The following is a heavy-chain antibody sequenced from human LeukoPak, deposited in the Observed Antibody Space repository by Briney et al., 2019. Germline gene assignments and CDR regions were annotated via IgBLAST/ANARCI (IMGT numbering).Heavy chain of an antibody. CDR2: IYYIGST. D-gene: IGHD6-13*01. CDR3: ARRGGYQTVNDAFDI. Sequence: SETLSLTCTVFGGSISSSSYYWGWIRQPPGKGLEWIGSIYYIGSTYYNPSLKSRVTISVDTSNNQFSLKLSSVTAADTAVYYCARRGGYQTVNDAFDIWGHGTMVTVSS. V-gene: IGHV4-39*01. CDR1: GGSISSSSYY. J-gene: IGHJ3*02.